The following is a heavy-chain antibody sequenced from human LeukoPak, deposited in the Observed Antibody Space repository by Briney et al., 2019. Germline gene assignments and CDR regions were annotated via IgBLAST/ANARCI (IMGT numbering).Heavy chain of an antibody. CDR2: ISSSGSTI. D-gene: IGHD3-3*01. CDR3: ARTGIWSGYSLDF. V-gene: IGHV3-48*03. CDR1: GFTFSSYE. Sequence: GGSLRLSCAASGFTFSSYEMNWVRQAPGKGLEWVSYISSSGSTIYYADSVKGRFTISRDNAKNSLYLQMNSLRAEDTAVYYCARTGIWSGYSLDFWGHGTLVTVSS. J-gene: IGHJ5*01.